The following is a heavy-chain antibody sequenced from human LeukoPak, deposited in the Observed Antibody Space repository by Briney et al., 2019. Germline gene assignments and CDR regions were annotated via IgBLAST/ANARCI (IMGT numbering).Heavy chain of an antibody. CDR2: ISSSSSNI. V-gene: IGHV3-21*01. CDR3: ARDHNWHISYNYYYGMDV. D-gene: IGHD2-21*01. Sequence: GGSLRLSCAASGFTFSTYTMNWVRQAPGKGLEWVSSISSSSSNIYYADSVKGRFTISRDNAKNSLYLQMNSLRAEDTAVYYCARDHNWHISYNYYYGMDVWGQGTTVTVSS. J-gene: IGHJ6*02. CDR1: GFTFSTYT.